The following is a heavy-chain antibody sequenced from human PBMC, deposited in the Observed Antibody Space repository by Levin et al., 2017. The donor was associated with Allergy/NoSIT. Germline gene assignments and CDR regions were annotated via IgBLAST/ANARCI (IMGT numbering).Heavy chain of an antibody. CDR2: ISYSGST. D-gene: IGHD1-26*01. CDR3: ARGMVGVGCWFDP. V-gene: IGHV4-59*01. Sequence: SETLSLTCTVSGGSISNYHWNWIRQPPGKGLEWIGYISYSGSTNYNPSLKSRVTISVDTSKNQFSLELTSVTAADTAVYYCARGMVGVGCWFDPWGQGTPVTVSS. CDR1: GGSISNYH. J-gene: IGHJ5*02.